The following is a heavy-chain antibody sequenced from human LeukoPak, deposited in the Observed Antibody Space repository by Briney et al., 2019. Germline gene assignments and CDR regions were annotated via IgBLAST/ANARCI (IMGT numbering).Heavy chain of an antibody. D-gene: IGHD2-21*02. V-gene: IGHV3-11*01. CDR3: ARKRVVTAIWSYYYYYMDV. CDR1: GFTVSSNS. J-gene: IGHJ6*03. Sequence: GGSLRLSCTVSGFTVSSNSMSWVRQAPGKGLEWVSYISSSGSTIYYADSVKGRFTISRDNAKNSLYLQMNSLRAEDTALYYCARKRVVTAIWSYYYYYMDVWGKGTTVTVSS. CDR2: ISSSGSTI.